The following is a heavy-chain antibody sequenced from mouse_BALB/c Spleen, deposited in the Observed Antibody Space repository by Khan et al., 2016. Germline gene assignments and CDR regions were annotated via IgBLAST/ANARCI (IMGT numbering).Heavy chain of an antibody. CDR1: GYTSANYW. CDR2: IYPGDGDT. Sequence: VQLQESGAELARPGASVRLSCKASGYTSANYWMQWVKQRPGQGLEWIGSIYPGDGDTRYSQKFKDKATLTAEKSSSSAYMHLRSVASEDSAVYYCADALFVYWGQGTLVTVSA. J-gene: IGHJ3*01. V-gene: IGHV1-87*01. CDR3: ADALFVY.